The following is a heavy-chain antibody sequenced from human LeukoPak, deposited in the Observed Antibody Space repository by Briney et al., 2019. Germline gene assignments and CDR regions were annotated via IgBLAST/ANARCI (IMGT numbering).Heavy chain of an antibody. V-gene: IGHV3-48*03. Sequence: GGSLRLTCAASGFTFSSYEMNWVRQPPWKGLEWVSYISSSGSTIYYADSVKCRFTISRDNAKNSLYLQMNSLRAEDTAVYYCARGHDFWSGYYQYWGQGTLVTVSS. D-gene: IGHD3-3*01. CDR2: ISSSGSTI. CDR1: GFTFSSYE. CDR3: ARGHDFWSGYYQY. J-gene: IGHJ4*02.